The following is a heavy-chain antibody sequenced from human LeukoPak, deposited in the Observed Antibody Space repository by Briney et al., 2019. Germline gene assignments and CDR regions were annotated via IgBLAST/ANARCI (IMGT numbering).Heavy chain of an antibody. J-gene: IGHJ4*02. CDR1: GFNFDDYV. CDR2: INWNGGSR. CDR3: ARWPYSSGYYHFDY. D-gene: IGHD3-22*01. Sequence: PGGSLRLSCAASGFNFDDYVMNWVRQAPGKGLEWVSGINWNGGSRGYADSVKGRFTISRDNAKNSLYLQMNSLRAEDTALYYCARWPYSSGYYHFDYWGQGTLVTVSS. V-gene: IGHV3-20*04.